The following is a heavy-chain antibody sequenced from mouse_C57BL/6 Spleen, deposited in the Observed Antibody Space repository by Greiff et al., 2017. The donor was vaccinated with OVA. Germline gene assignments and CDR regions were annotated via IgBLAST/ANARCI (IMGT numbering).Heavy chain of an antibody. V-gene: IGHV5-16*01. CDR1: GFTFSDYY. Sequence: EVKLMESEGGLVQPGSSMKLSCTASGFTFSDYYMAWVRQVPEKGLEWVANINYDGSSTYYLDSLKSRFIISRDNAKNILYLQMSSLKSEDTATYDCAREELTGTPYWYFDVWGTGTTVTVSS. CDR2: INYDGSST. J-gene: IGHJ1*03. D-gene: IGHD4-1*01. CDR3: AREELTGTPYWYFDV.